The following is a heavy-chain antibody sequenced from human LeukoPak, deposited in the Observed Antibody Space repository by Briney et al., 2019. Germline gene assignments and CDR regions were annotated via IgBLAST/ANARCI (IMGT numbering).Heavy chain of an antibody. J-gene: IGHJ6*02. CDR2: ISSSSSYI. D-gene: IGHD3-22*01. Sequence: GGSLRLSCAASGFTFSSYSMNWVRQAPGKGLEWVSAISSSSSYIYYADSVKGRFTISRDNAKNSLYLQMNSLRAEDTAVYYCARAPYYYDSSGYYYYYGLDVWGQGTTVTVSS. CDR1: GFTFSSYS. V-gene: IGHV3-21*01. CDR3: ARAPYYYDSSGYYYYYGLDV.